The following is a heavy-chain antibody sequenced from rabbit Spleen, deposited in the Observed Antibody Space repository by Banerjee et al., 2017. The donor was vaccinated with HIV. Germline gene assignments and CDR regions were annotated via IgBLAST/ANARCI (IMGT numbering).Heavy chain of an antibody. CDR1: GFDLNTYG. CDR3: ARDLAGVIGWNFYL. CDR2: INCATGKA. J-gene: IGHJ4*01. D-gene: IGHD4-1*01. Sequence: QEQLVESGGGLVQPGGSLKLSCKASGFDLNTYGVSWVRQAPGKGLEWIACINCATGKAVYASWAKGRFTISRTSSTTVTRQMTSLTAADTAKYFCARDLAGVIGWNFYLWGPGTLVTVS. V-gene: IGHV1S45*01.